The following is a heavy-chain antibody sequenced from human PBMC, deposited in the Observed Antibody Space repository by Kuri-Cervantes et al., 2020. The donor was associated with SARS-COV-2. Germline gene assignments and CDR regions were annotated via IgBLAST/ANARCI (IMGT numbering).Heavy chain of an antibody. CDR1: GFPFSSYA. J-gene: IGHJ6*02. V-gene: IGHV3-30-3*01. D-gene: IGHD1-26*01. CDR2: ISYDGSNK. CDR3: AREAPCRIVGAICYGMDV. Sequence: GGSLRPSCAASGFPFSSYAMHWVRQAPGKGLEWVAVISYDGSNKYYADSVKGRFTISRDNARNSLYLQMNSLRDEDTAVYYCAREAPCRIVGAICYGMDVWGQGTTVTVSS.